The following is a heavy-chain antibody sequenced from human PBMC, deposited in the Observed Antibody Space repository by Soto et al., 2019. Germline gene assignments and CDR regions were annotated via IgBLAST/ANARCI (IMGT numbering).Heavy chain of an antibody. CDR3: ANKVPGARPLES. CDR1: GFTFSNSA. V-gene: IGHV3-23*01. J-gene: IGHJ5*02. CDR2: IGPSTKT. Sequence: EVQLLQSGGGLVQPGGSLRLSCVASGFTFSNSALNWVRQAPGKGLEWVSTIGPSTKTYYADSVKGRFTISRDNSKNTLYLQMSNLRAEDTAVYSCANKVPGARPLESWGQGTLVTVSS. D-gene: IGHD6-19*01.